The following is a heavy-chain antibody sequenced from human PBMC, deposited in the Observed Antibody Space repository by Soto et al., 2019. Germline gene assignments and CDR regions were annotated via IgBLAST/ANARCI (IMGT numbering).Heavy chain of an antibody. Sequence: EVQMVESGGGLVQPGGSLRIPCAASGFTVSRDFMSWVRQAPGKVLEWVAVIYTDGKTYFADSVKARFTISRDNSKKTHHLQANSLRAEDTAVYYWAIDLGTVTTPSGAFDIWGQGTMVTVSA. CDR2: IYTDGKT. J-gene: IGHJ3*02. V-gene: IGHV3-66*01. CDR1: GFTVSRDF. CDR3: AIDLGTVTTPSGAFDI. D-gene: IGHD4-17*01.